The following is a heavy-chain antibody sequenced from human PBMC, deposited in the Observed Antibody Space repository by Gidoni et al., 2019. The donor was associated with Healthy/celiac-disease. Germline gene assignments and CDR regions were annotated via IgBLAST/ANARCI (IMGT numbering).Heavy chain of an antibody. CDR2: ISSSSSYI. V-gene: IGHV3-21*01. CDR3: ASDSSGWYGWFDP. CDR1: GFTFSSYS. D-gene: IGHD6-19*01. Sequence: EVQLVESGGGLVKPGGSLRLSCAASGFTFSSYSMNWVRQAPGTGLGWFSSISSSSSYIYYADSVKGRFTISRDNAKNSLYLQMNSLRAEDTAVYYCASDSSGWYGWFDPWGQGTLVTVSS. J-gene: IGHJ5*02.